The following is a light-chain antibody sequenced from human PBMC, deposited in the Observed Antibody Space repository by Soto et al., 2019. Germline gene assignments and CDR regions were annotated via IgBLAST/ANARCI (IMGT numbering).Light chain of an antibody. Sequence: DIQMTQSPSTLSGSVGDRVTITCRASQTISSWLAWYQQKPGKAPKFLMFKASSLESGVPSRFSGSGSGTEFTLTISSLQPDDFATYYCQQYNSYPLTFGQG. CDR3: QQYNSYPLT. J-gene: IGKJ1*01. CDR1: QTISSW. CDR2: KAS. V-gene: IGKV1-5*03.